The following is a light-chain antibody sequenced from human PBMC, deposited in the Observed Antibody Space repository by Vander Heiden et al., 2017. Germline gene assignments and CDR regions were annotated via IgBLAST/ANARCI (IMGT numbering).Light chain of an antibody. J-gene: IGKJ4*01. CDR2: GVS. V-gene: IGKV3-20*01. Sequence: EIVLTQSPGTLSLSQGDSATLSCRASQRFSCSYFAWYQQKPGQAPRLLIYGVSSRATGIPDRFSGSGSGTDFTLTISRLEPEEFAVYYCHQYGRSLLTFGGGTRVEIK. CDR3: HQYGRSLLT. CDR1: QRFSCSY.